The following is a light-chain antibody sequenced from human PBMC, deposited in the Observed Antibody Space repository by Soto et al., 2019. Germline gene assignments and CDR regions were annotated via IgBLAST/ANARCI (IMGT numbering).Light chain of an antibody. Sequence: SYELTQPPSVSVAPGKTARITCGGTNIGSKSVHWYQQKPRQAPVLVIYYDSDRPSGIPERFSGSNSGNTATLSISRVGAGDEADYYCQVWDSSSDHPYVFGTGTKLTVL. J-gene: IGLJ1*01. V-gene: IGLV3-21*04. CDR2: YDS. CDR1: NIGSKS. CDR3: QVWDSSSDHPYV.